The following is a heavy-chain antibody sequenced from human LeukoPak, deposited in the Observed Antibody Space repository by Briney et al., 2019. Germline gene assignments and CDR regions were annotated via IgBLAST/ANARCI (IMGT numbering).Heavy chain of an antibody. CDR3: VTGVAGTRAPFDY. V-gene: IGHV4-39*01. J-gene: IGHJ4*02. D-gene: IGHD6-19*01. Sequence: PSETLSLTCTASVGSLSSSSYYWGWIRQPPGKGLEWLGSIYYSGSTYYNPSLKSRVTISVDTSKNQFSLKLSSVTAADTAVYYSVTGVAGTRAPFDYWGQGTLVTVSS. CDR1: VGSLSSSSYY. CDR2: IYYSGST.